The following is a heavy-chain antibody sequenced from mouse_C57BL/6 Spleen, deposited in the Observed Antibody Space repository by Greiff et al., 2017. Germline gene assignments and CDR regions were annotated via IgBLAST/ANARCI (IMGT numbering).Heavy chain of an antibody. CDR3: TRDDGNFPYAMDY. Sequence: EVKLVESGAGLVKPGGSLKLSCAASGFTFSSYAMSWVRQTPEKRLEWVAYISSGGDYIYYADTVKCRFTISRDNARNTLYLQMSSLKSEDTAMYYCTRDDGNFPYAMDYWGQGTSVTVSS. D-gene: IGHD2-3*01. CDR2: ISSGGDYI. J-gene: IGHJ4*01. V-gene: IGHV5-9-1*02. CDR1: GFTFSSYA.